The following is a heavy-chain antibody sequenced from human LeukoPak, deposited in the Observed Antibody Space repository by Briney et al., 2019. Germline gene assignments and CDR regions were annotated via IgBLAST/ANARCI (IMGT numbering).Heavy chain of an antibody. CDR2: ISGSGGST. CDR3: AKLVVPAEISEASDY. V-gene: IGHV3-23*01. J-gene: IGHJ4*02. D-gene: IGHD2-2*01. Sequence: GGSLRLSCAASGFTFSSYAMSWVRQAPGKGLEWVSAISGSGGSTYYADSVKGRFTISRDNSKNTLYLQMNSLRAEDTAVYYCAKLVVPAEISEASDYWGQGTLVTVSS. CDR1: GFTFSSYA.